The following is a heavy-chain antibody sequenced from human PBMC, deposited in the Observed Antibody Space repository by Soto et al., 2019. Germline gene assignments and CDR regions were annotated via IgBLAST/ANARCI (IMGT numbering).Heavy chain of an antibody. V-gene: IGHV4-34*01. CDR3: ARLTVAKVRTGPDY. Sequence: QVQLHQWGAGLVKPSETLSLSCTVDGGSFTGYFWTWIRQPPGKGLEWIGEVDHNGVTNYNPSLKSRVTISLETAKKQFSLSLTSVTAADTSIYFCARLTVAKVRTGPDYWGQGALVTVSS. CDR1: GGSFTGYF. D-gene: IGHD4-17*01. CDR2: VDHNGVT. J-gene: IGHJ4*02.